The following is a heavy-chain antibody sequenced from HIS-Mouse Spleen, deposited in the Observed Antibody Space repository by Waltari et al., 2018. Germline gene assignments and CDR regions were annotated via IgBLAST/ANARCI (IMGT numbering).Heavy chain of an antibody. CDR1: GGSLSSSSYL. Sequence: QLQLQESGPGLVKPSETLSLTGTVSGGSLSSSSYLWGWIRQPPGKGLEWIGSIYYSGSTYYNPSLKSRVTISVDTSKNQFSLKLSSVTAADTAVYYCAREIPYSSSWYDWYFDLWGRGTLVTVSS. D-gene: IGHD6-13*01. J-gene: IGHJ2*01. CDR2: IYYSGST. V-gene: IGHV4-39*07. CDR3: AREIPYSSSWYDWYFDL.